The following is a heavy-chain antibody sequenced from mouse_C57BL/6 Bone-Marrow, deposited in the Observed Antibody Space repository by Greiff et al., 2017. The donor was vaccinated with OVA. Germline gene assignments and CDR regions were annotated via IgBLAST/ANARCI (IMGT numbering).Heavy chain of an antibody. CDR3: ARGNFGSSFYAMDY. J-gene: IGHJ4*01. D-gene: IGHD1-1*01. V-gene: IGHV14-3*01. Sequence: EVQLQQSVAELVRPGASVKLSCTASGFNIKNTYMHWVKHRPEQGLEWIGRIDPANDNTKYAPKFPGKATMTADTSSNTAYLQLSSLSSEDTAVYCCARGNFGSSFYAMDYWGQGTSVTVSS. CDR2: IDPANDNT. CDR1: GFNIKNTY.